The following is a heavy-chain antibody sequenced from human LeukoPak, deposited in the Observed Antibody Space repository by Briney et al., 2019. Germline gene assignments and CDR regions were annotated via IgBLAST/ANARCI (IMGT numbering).Heavy chain of an antibody. CDR3: VGGRGSYGDF. V-gene: IGHV3-74*01. Sequence: SGGSLRLSCAVSGFAFSSYWMHWVRQVPGKGLVWVSRINEDGRSISYADSVKGRFTISRDNAKNTLYLQMTSPRVDDTAVYYCVGGRGSYGDFWGQGTLVTVSS. CDR2: INEDGRSI. J-gene: IGHJ4*02. CDR1: GFAFSSYW. D-gene: IGHD1-26*01.